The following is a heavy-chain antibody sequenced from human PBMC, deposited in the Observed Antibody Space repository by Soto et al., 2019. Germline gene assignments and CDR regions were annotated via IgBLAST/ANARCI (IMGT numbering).Heavy chain of an antibody. J-gene: IGHJ6*02. CDR2: ITHSGST. V-gene: IGHV4-34*01. Sequence: SETLSLTCAVYGGSFNGYYWSWIRQPPGKGLEWIGEITHSGSTNYNPSLKSRVTISVDTSKNQFSLKLSSVTAADTAVYYCARGPVGGGNSPPYYYSGMDVWGQGTTVTVSS. CDR1: GGSFNGYY. CDR3: ARGPVGGGNSPPYYYSGMDV. D-gene: IGHD2-21*02.